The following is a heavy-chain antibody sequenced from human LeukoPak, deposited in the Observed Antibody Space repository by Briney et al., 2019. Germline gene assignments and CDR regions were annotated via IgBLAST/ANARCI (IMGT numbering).Heavy chain of an antibody. CDR1: GYTFTSYA. Sequence: ASVKVSCKASGYTFTSYAMHWVRQAPGQRLEWMGWINAGNGNTKYSQEFQGRVTITRDTSASTAYMELSSVTAADTAVYYCARETNNWNSHQFDYWGQGTLVTVSS. CDR3: ARETNNWNSHQFDY. D-gene: IGHD1-7*01. J-gene: IGHJ4*02. V-gene: IGHV1-3*03. CDR2: INAGNGNT.